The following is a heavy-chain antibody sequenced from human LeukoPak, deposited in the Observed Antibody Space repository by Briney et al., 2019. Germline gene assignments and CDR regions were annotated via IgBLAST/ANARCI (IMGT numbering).Heavy chain of an antibody. Sequence: SETLSLTCTVSGGSISSNSYYWGGIRQPPGKGLEWIGSIFYSGSTYYNPSLKSRVTISVDTSKNQVSLKLSSVTAADTAVYYCARVRGHYGSGPYNWFDPWGQGTLVTVSS. D-gene: IGHD3-10*01. V-gene: IGHV4-39*01. CDR3: ARVRGHYGSGPYNWFDP. CDR2: IFYSGST. J-gene: IGHJ5*02. CDR1: GGSISSNSYY.